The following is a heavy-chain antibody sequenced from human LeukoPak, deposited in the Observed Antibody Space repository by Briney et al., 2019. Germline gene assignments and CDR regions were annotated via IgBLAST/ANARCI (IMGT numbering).Heavy chain of an antibody. CDR1: GGSISSGSYY. CDR3: ARDGSSSSDSYFDL. V-gene: IGHV4-61*02. Sequence: SETLSLTCTVSGGSISSGSYYWSWIRQPAGKGLEWIGRIYTCGSTNYNPSLKSRVTISVDTSKNQFSLKLSSVTAADTAVYYCARDGSSSSDSYFDLWGRGTLVTVSS. D-gene: IGHD6-6*01. CDR2: IYTCGST. J-gene: IGHJ2*01.